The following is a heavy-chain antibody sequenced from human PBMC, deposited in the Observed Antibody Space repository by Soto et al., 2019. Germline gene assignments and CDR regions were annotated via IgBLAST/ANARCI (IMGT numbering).Heavy chain of an antibody. J-gene: IGHJ6*02. CDR2: IYYSGST. CDR3: DIYTGMDKPAYYYYGLDV. Sequence: SETLSLTCTVSGGSISSYYWSWIRQPPGKGLEWIGYIYYSGSTNYYPSLKSRVTISVDTSKNQFSLKLSSVTAADTAVYYCDIYTGMDKPAYYYYGLDVWGQGNTVTVS. CDR1: GGSISSYY. D-gene: IGHD5-18*01. V-gene: IGHV4-59*01.